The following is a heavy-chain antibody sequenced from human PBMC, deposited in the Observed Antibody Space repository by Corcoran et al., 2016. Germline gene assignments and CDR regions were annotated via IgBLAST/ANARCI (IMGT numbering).Heavy chain of an antibody. D-gene: IGHD2-2*01. J-gene: IGHJ4*02. V-gene: IGHV4-34*01. CDR1: GGSFSGYY. CDR3: ARLPKDQLLSY. Sequence: QVQLQQWGAGLLKPSETLSLTCAVYGGSFSGYYWSWIRQPPGKGLEWIGEINHSGSTNYNPSLKSRVTISVDTSKNQFSLKLSSVTAADTAVYYCARLPKDQLLSYWGQGTLVTVSS. CDR2: INHSGST.